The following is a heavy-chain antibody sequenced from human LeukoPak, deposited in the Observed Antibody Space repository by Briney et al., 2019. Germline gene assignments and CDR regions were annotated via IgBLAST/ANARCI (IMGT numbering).Heavy chain of an antibody. Sequence: SETLSLTCTVSGYSIAHGFFWAWIRQPPGGGLEWIGSLYHSGTTYYNTSLKSRVSTSVDTSKNQFSLKLRLVTAADTAVYYCARVEVPRDINDWYFDLWGRGTLVTVSS. CDR1: GYSIAHGFF. D-gene: IGHD2-15*01. V-gene: IGHV4-38-2*02. CDR3: ARVEVPRDINDWYFDL. CDR2: LYHSGTT. J-gene: IGHJ2*01.